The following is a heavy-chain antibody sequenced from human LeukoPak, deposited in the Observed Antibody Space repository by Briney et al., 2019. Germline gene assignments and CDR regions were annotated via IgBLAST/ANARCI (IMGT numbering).Heavy chain of an antibody. CDR2: IWYDGSNK. V-gene: IGHV3-33*01. D-gene: IGHD1-26*01. CDR3: ARSSFGSHRQDGMDV. Sequence: PGRSLRLSCAASGFTVSSYGMHWVCQAPGKGLEWVAVIWYDGSNKYYADSVKGQFTISRDNSKNTVYLQMNSLGADDTAVYYCARSSFGSHRQDGMDVWGQGTTVTVS. J-gene: IGHJ6*02. CDR1: GFTVSSYG.